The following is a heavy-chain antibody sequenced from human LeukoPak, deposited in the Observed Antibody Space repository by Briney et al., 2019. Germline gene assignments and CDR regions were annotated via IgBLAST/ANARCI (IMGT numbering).Heavy chain of an antibody. CDR2: IYPGDSDT. CDR1: GYILTNYW. D-gene: IGHD6-13*01. J-gene: IGHJ4*02. CDR3: AGQTSFWYPDY. V-gene: IGHV5-51*01. Sequence: GESLKISCKGSGYILTNYWIAWVRQMPGKGLEWMGIIYPGDSDTTYRPSFEGKVTISADKSISTAYLQWSSLKASDTAMYYCAGQTSFWYPDYWGQGTLVTVSS.